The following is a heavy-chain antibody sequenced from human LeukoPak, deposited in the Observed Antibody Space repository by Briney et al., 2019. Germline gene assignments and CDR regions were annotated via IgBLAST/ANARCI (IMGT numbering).Heavy chain of an antibody. Sequence: GGSLRLSCAASAFTFSHYAMTWLRQAPGKGLQWVSAISGSGDTTYYADSVKGRFTISRDNSKNTLYLQMNSLRAEDTAVYYCAKDTYDSSGYYSDWGQGTLVTVSS. V-gene: IGHV3-23*01. CDR3: AKDTYDSSGYYSD. D-gene: IGHD3-22*01. CDR1: AFTFSHYA. CDR2: ISGSGDTT. J-gene: IGHJ4*02.